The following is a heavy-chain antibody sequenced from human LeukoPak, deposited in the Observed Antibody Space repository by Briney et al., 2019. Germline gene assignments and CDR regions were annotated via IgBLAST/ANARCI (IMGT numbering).Heavy chain of an antibody. Sequence: KSSETLSLTCTVSGGSISSSSYYWGWIRQPPGKGLEWIGSIYYSGSTYYNPSLKSRVTISVDTSKNQFSLKLSSVTAADTAVYYCASRIAAAGSSYYFDYWGQGTLVTVSS. V-gene: IGHV4-39*01. D-gene: IGHD6-13*01. J-gene: IGHJ4*02. CDR1: GGSISSSSYY. CDR3: ASRIAAAGSSYYFDY. CDR2: IYYSGST.